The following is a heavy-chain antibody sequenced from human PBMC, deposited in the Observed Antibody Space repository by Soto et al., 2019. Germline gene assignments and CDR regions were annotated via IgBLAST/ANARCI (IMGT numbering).Heavy chain of an antibody. CDR3: ARSRSGAVPDSLGF. D-gene: IGHD3-10*01. CDR1: GFAFSRFA. V-gene: IGHV3-30-3*01. J-gene: IGHJ4*02. Sequence: SCAASGFAFSRFAIHWVRQAPGKGLEWVAVISKDGSVKYYADSVKGRFTISRDNSESTLFLQMNSLTNEDTAVYHCARSRSGAVPDSLGFWGQGTLVTVSS. CDR2: ISKDGSVK.